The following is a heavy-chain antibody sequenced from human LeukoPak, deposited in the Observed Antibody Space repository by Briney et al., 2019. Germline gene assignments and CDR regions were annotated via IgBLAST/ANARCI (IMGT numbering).Heavy chain of an antibody. Sequence: GESLKISCKGSGYSFTRYWIGWVRQMPGKGLEWMGIIYPSDSDTRYSPSFQGQVTISADKSISTAFLQWSSLRASDTAMYYCATESPSGNYFDYWGQGTLVTVSS. J-gene: IGHJ4*02. CDR2: IYPSDSDT. CDR1: GYSFTRYW. V-gene: IGHV5-51*01. CDR3: ATESPSGNYFDY.